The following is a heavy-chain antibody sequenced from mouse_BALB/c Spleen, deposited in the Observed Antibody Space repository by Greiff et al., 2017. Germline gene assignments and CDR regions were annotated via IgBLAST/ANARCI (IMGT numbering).Heavy chain of an antibody. Sequence: QVQLKESAAELARPGASVKMSCKASGYTFTSYTMHWVKQRPGQGLEWIGYINPSSGYTEYNQKFKDKTTLTADKSSSTAYMQLSSLTSEDSAVYYCARDGFDYWGQGTTLTVSS. J-gene: IGHJ2*01. CDR2: INPSSGYT. D-gene: IGHD2-3*01. V-gene: IGHV1-4*02. CDR1: GYTFTSYT. CDR3: ARDGFDY.